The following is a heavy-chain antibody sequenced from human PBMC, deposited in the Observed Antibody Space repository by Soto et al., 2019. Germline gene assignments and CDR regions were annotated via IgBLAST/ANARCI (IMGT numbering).Heavy chain of an antibody. CDR1: GFVFKNYE. CDR3: ARDIDNRDYYYGLDV. D-gene: IGHD1-20*01. J-gene: IGHJ6*02. Sequence: EVQLVESVGGLVQPGGSLRLSCVASGFVFKNYEMNWVRQAPGKGLEWISYISNSGNTIYVADSMRGRFTISRDNAKNSLFLQMNSLRADDTAVYYCARDIDNRDYYYGLDVWGQGTTVTVSS. V-gene: IGHV3-48*03. CDR2: ISNSGNTI.